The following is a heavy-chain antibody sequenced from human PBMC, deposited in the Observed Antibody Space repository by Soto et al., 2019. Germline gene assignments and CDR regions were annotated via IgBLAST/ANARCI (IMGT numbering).Heavy chain of an antibody. CDR2: IYHSGST. J-gene: IGHJ4*02. D-gene: IGHD3-16*02. CDR1: GGSISSSNW. CDR3: ARRRYDYVWGSYRPAHFDY. V-gene: IGHV4-4*02. Sequence: SETLSLTCAVSGGSISSSNWWSWVRQPPGKGLEWIGEIYHSGSTNYNPSLKSRVTISVDKSKNQFSLKLSSVTAADTAVYYCARRRYDYVWGSYRPAHFDYWGQGTLVTVSS.